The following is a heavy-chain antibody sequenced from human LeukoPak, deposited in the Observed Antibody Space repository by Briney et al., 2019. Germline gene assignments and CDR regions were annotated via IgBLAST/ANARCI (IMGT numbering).Heavy chain of an antibody. CDR3: ARVGIAYGDYVIGHAFDI. J-gene: IGHJ3*02. CDR1: GFTFSDHY. Sequence: GGSLRLSCAASGFTFSDHYMDWVRQAPGKGLEWVSYISSSGSTIYYADSVKGRFTISRDNAKNSLYLQMNSLRAEDTAVYYCARVGIAYGDYVIGHAFDIWGQGTMVTVSS. V-gene: IGHV3-11*01. CDR2: ISSSGSTI. D-gene: IGHD4-17*01.